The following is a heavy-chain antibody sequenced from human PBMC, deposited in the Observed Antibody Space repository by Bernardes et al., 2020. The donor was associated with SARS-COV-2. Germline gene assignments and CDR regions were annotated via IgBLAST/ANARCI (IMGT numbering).Heavy chain of an antibody. D-gene: IGHD3-22*01. V-gene: IGHV3-30*18. Sequence: GGSLRLSCPASGFTFSSYGMHWVRQAPGKGLEWVAVILYDGSNKYYTDSVKGRFTISRDNSKNTLYLQMNSLRAEDTAVYYCAKGLWDYYDSSGYFVWGQGTTVTVSS. CDR3: AKGLWDYYDSSGYFV. J-gene: IGHJ6*02. CDR2: ILYDGSNK. CDR1: GFTFSSYG.